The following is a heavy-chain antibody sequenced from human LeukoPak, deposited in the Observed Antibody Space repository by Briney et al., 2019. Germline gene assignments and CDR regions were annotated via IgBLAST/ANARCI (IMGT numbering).Heavy chain of an antibody. V-gene: IGHV4-61*08. Sequence: PSETLSLTCTVSGGSISSGGYYWSWIRQPPGKGLEWIGYIYYSGSTNYNPSLKSRVTISVDTSKNQFSLKLSSVTAADTAVYYCARARGYSGYAYFDYWGQGTLVTVSS. CDR2: IYYSGST. CDR3: ARARGYSGYAYFDY. D-gene: IGHD5-12*01. CDR1: GGSISSGGYY. J-gene: IGHJ4*02.